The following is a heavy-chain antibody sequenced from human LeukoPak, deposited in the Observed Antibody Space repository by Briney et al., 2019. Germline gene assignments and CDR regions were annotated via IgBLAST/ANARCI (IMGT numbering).Heavy chain of an antibody. J-gene: IGHJ4*02. CDR1: GGSISSYY. V-gene: IGHV4-59*01. Sequence: SETLSLTCTVSGGSISSYYWSWIRQPPGKGLEWIGNIYDSGSTNYNPSLKSRLTISVDTSKNQCSLKLSSVTAADTAVYYCARQSISGSSLSYFDYWGQGTLVNVT. CDR3: ARQSISGSSLSYFDY. CDR2: IYDSGST. D-gene: IGHD3-22*01.